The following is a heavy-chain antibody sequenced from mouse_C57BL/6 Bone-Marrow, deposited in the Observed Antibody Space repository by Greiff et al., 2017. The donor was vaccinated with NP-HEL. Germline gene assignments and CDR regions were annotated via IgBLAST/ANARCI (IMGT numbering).Heavy chain of an antibody. J-gene: IGHJ2*01. V-gene: IGHV1-64*01. CDR1: GYTFTSYW. D-gene: IGHD1-1*01. CDR2: IHPNSGST. CDR3: AREGGDYDYFDY. Sequence: QVQLQQPGAELVKPGASVKLSCKASGYTFTSYWMHWVKQRPGQGLEWIGMIHPNSGSTNYNEKFKSKATLTVDKPSSTAYMQLSSLTSEDSAVYYCAREGGDYDYFDYWGQGTTLTVSS.